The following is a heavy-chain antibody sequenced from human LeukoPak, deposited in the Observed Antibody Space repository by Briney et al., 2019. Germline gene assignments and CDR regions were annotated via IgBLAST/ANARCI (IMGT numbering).Heavy chain of an antibody. V-gene: IGHV4-39*01. D-gene: IGHD5-12*01. CDR3: ARRGYSGYSHY. J-gene: IGHJ4*02. CDR1: GGSISSSSYY. CDR2: IYYSGST. Sequence: PSETLSLTCTVSGGSISSSSYYWGWIRQPPGKGLEWIGSIYYSGSTYYNPSLKSRVTISVDTSKNQFSLKLSSVTAADTAVYYCARRGYSGYSHYWGQETLVTVSS.